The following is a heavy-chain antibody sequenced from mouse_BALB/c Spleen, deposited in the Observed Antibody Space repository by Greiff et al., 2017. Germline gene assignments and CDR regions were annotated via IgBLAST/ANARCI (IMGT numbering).Heavy chain of an antibody. Sequence: VQLQQSGAELARPGASVKLSCKASGYTFTSYWMQWVKQRPGQGLEWIGAIYPGDGDTRYTQKFKGKATLTADKSSSTAYMQLSSLASEDSAVYYCAREEGYDYDRYYAMDYWGQGTSVTVSS. CDR2: IYPGDGDT. J-gene: IGHJ4*01. CDR3: AREEGYDYDRYYAMDY. D-gene: IGHD2-4*01. V-gene: IGHV1-87*01. CDR1: GYTFTSYW.